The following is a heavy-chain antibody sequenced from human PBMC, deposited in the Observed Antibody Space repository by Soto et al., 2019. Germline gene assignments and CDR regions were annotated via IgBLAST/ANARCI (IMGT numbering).Heavy chain of an antibody. CDR2: IAFDGSRE. Sequence: QVQLVESGGGVVQPGRALRLSCAASGFSFNTSVMHWVRQAPGKGLEWVAVIAFDGSREFYGDSVRGRFTISRDNSKNTLVLQMKSLTPEVTAVYYCATKVRVTNYLYSCMGVWGQGTTVTVSS. CDR3: ATKVRVTNYLYSCMGV. V-gene: IGHV3-30*03. CDR1: GFSFNTSV. J-gene: IGHJ6*02. D-gene: IGHD1-7*01.